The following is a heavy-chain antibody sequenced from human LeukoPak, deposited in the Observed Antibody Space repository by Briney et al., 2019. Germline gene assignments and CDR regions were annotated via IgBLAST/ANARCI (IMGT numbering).Heavy chain of an antibody. CDR1: GFTFSSYW. D-gene: IGHD6-13*01. CDR3: ASPIAAAGTDY. CDR2: ISYDGSNK. J-gene: IGHJ4*02. Sequence: GGSLRLSCAASGFTFSSYWMSWVRQAPGKGLEWVAVISYDGSNKYYADSVKGRFTISRDNSKNTLYLQMNSLRAEDTAVYYCASPIAAAGTDYWGQGTLVTVSS. V-gene: IGHV3-30*03.